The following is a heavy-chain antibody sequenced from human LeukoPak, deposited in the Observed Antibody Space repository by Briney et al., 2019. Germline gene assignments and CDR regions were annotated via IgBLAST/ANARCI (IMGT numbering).Heavy chain of an antibody. V-gene: IGHV3-15*01. CDR3: TTGLGWELRDAFDI. CDR2: IKSKTDGGTT. CDR1: GFTFSNAG. J-gene: IGHJ3*02. D-gene: IGHD1-26*01. Sequence: PGGSLRLSCAASGFTFSNAGMSWVRQAPGKGLEWVGRIKSKTDGGTTDYAAPVKGRFTISRDDSKNTLYLQMNSLKTEDTAVYYCTTGLGWELRDAFDIWGQGTMVTVS.